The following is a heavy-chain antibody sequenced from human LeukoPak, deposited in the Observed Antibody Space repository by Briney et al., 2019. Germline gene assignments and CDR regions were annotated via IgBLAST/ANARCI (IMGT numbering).Heavy chain of an antibody. D-gene: IGHD2-2*01. CDR2: IYSGGST. Sequence: PGGSLRLSCAASGFTVSSNYMSWVRQAPGKGLEWVSVIYSGGSTYYADSVKGRFTISRDSAKNSLYLQMNSLRAEDTAVYYCARDLLGLPAATTIGYWGQGTLVAVSS. CDR1: GFTVSSNY. V-gene: IGHV3-66*01. J-gene: IGHJ4*02. CDR3: ARDLLGLPAATTIGY.